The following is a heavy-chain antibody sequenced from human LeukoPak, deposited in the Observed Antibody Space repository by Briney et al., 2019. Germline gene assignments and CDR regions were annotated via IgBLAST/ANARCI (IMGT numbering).Heavy chain of an antibody. J-gene: IGHJ4*02. D-gene: IGHD3-16*01. CDR3: ARVYAPSANFDY. V-gene: IGHV3-53*01. CDR2: IYKDGTT. CDR1: GFTVSSNY. Sequence: GGSLRLSCAASGFTVSSNYLSWVRQAPGKGLEWVSLIYKDGTTYYADSLEGRFTISRDNSKNTVYLQTNSLRAEDTAVYYCARVYAPSANFDYWGQGTLVTVSS.